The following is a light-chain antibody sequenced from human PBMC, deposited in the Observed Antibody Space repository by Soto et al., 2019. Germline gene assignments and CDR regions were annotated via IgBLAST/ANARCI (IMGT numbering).Light chain of an antibody. CDR2: GAY. V-gene: IGKV3-11*01. Sequence: DIVLTESLGTLSSSPGGRETLSWRASQRVDDSHLAWYQLRPGQAPRPIIYGAYKRATGIPDRFSGSGSGTDFTLSTSSIEPQDLSVYYGQKRSNWPTITFGHGTKLDIK. J-gene: IGKJ5*01. CDR3: QKRSNWPTIT. CDR1: QRVDDSH.